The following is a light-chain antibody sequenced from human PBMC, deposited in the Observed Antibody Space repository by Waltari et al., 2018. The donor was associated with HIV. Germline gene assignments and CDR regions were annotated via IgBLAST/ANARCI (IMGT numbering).Light chain of an antibody. CDR1: TSAIGDYDY. V-gene: IGLV2-14*01. Sequence: QSALTQPASVSGSLGQSLTVSCPGTTSAIGDYDYFPWYQQLPDKAPTLIIYEVSNRPSGGSHRFSGSKSGNTAALTISGLQSDDESTYFCSSYTAANTILFGGGTKLTVL. CDR2: EVS. J-gene: IGLJ2*01. CDR3: SSYTAANTIL.